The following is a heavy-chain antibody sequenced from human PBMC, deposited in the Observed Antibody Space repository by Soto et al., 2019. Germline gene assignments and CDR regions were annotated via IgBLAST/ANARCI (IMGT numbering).Heavy chain of an antibody. J-gene: IGHJ5*02. CDR3: ATEGDFWSGFYGWCGA. Sequence: EVQLGESGGGLVQPGGSLRLVCVDSGSTLESHWMAWVRQAPGKGLEWVANIRQDGTEIHYVEAVRGRFIISRDNAKKSVYLHMNSLRVEDSARYYCATEGDFWSGFYGWCGAWGQGTLVTVSS. CDR2: IRQDGTEI. V-gene: IGHV3-7*01. D-gene: IGHD3-3*01. CDR1: GSTLESHW.